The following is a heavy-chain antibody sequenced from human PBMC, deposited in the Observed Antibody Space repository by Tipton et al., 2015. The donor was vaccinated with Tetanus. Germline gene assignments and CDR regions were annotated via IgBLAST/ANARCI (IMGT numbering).Heavy chain of an antibody. Sequence: SLRLSCAASGFIFSSYGIHWVRQAPGKVLEWVAVSWYDGTDKYYADSVKGRFTISRDNSKNTLYLQMNSLRVGDTAVYYCAREADCSGGSCFSGDFDNWGQGTQVTVSS. CDR3: AREADCSGGSCFSGDFDN. V-gene: IGHV3-33*01. J-gene: IGHJ4*02. CDR2: SWYDGTDK. D-gene: IGHD2-15*01. CDR1: GFIFSSYG.